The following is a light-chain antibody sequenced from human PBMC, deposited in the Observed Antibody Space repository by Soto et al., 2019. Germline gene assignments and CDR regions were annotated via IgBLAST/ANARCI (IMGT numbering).Light chain of an antibody. J-gene: IGKJ1*01. Sequence: EIELTQAPATLSLSPGERATLSCRASQNINNYLAWYQQKPGQAPRLLIYGAANRATHIPARFSGSGSGTDFTLTISSLEPDEFAVYYCQQRHNWPRTFGQGTKVAIK. V-gene: IGKV3-11*01. CDR3: QQRHNWPRT. CDR2: GAA. CDR1: QNINNY.